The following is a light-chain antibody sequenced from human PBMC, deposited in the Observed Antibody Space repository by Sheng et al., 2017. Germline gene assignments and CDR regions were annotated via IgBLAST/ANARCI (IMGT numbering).Light chain of an antibody. V-gene: IGKV3-20*01. Sequence: AQSPGTLSLSPGERATLSCRASQSVSDNFLAWYQQKPGQAPRLLIYRASSRATGIPDRFSGSGSGTDFTLTITRLEPEDFAVYYCQQYGGSPPFTFGPGTKVDVK. CDR2: RAS. CDR1: QSVSDNF. J-gene: IGKJ3*01. CDR3: QQYGGSPPFT.